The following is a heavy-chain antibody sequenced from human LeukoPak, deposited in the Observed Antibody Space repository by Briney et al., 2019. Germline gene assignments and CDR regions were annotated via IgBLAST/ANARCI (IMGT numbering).Heavy chain of an antibody. J-gene: IGHJ4*02. Sequence: GGSLRLSCAASGFTFSSYSMNWVRQAPGKGLEWVSSISSSSSYIYYADSVKGRFTISRDNAKNSLYLQMNSLRAEDTAVYYCASAVAVQKGDYWGQGTLVTVSS. CDR1: GFTFSSYS. V-gene: IGHV3-21*01. D-gene: IGHD6-19*01. CDR3: ASAVAVQKGDY. CDR2: ISSSSSYI.